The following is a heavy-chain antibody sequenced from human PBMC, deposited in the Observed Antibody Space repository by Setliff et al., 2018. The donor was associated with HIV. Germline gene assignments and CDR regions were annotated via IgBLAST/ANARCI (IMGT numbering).Heavy chain of an antibody. V-gene: IGHV1-46*01. CDR1: GYTFSTYG. J-gene: IGHJ3*01. CDR2: INAAGGNT. CDR3: ARGQASNDYGVSF. D-gene: IGHD4-17*01. Sequence: ASVKVSCKASGYTFSTYGISWVRRAPGQGLEWMGIINAAGGNTRYAQRFQGRVSMTRDTSTNTVYMELSSLRSEDTAVYYCARGQASNDYGVSFWGQGTMVTVSS.